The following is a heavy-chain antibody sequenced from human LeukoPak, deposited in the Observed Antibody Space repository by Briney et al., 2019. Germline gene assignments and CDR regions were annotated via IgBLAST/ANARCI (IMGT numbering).Heavy chain of an antibody. D-gene: IGHD6-19*01. V-gene: IGHV3-13*01. CDR2: IGIRGDT. Sequence: GGSLRLSCAASGFTFIDYDMHWVRQVIGKGLEWVSAIGIRGDTHYSGSVKGRFTISRENTESSLYLQVNSLRAEDTAVYYCARGGIQVSGIDEFDYWGQGTLVTVSS. CDR3: ARGGIQVSGIDEFDY. CDR1: GFTFIDYD. J-gene: IGHJ4*02.